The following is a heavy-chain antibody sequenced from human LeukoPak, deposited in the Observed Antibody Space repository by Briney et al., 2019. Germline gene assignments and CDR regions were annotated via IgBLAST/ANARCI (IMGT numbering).Heavy chain of an antibody. J-gene: IGHJ4*02. CDR2: IIPIFGTA. Sequence: GASVKVSCKASGYTFNSYAISWVRQAPGQGLEWMGGIIPIFGTANYAQKFQGRVTITADESTSTAYMELSSLRSEDTAVYYCARDQYQLLTGAFDYWGQGTLVTVSS. CDR1: GYTFNSYA. V-gene: IGHV1-69*13. D-gene: IGHD2-2*01. CDR3: ARDQYQLLTGAFDY.